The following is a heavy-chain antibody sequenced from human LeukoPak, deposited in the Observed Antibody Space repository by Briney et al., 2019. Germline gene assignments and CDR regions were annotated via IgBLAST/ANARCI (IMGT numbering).Heavy chain of an antibody. CDR3: ARDDEVAGTFSDY. Sequence: KSSETLSLTCTVSGYSISSGYYWGWIRQPPGKGLEWIGSIYHSGSTYYNPSLKSRVTISVDTSKNQFSLKLSSVTAADTAVYYCARDDEVAGTFSDYWGQGTLVTVSS. CDR1: GYSISSGYY. J-gene: IGHJ4*02. V-gene: IGHV4-38-2*02. D-gene: IGHD6-19*01. CDR2: IYHSGST.